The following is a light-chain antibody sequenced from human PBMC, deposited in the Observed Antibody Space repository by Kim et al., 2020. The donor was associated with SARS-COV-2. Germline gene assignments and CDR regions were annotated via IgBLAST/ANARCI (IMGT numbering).Light chain of an antibody. CDR2: AND. Sequence: GQKRTISCSGSTSNIGKDYVSWYQQLPRTAPKLLIYANDKRPSGIPARFSGSKSGTSAALGITGLQTGDEADYFCGTWDTRLKVGVFGGGTRLTVL. CDR3: GTWDTRLKVGV. J-gene: IGLJ2*01. CDR1: TSNIGKDY. V-gene: IGLV1-51*01.